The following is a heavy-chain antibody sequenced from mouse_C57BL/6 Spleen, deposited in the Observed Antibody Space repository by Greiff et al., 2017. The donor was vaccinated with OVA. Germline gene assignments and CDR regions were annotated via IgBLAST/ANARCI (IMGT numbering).Heavy chain of an antibody. CDR2: ISYDGSN. D-gene: IGHD3-3*01. CDR3: ARDRGLFDY. CDR1: GYSITSGYY. Sequence: VQLQQSGPGLVKPSQSLSLTCSVTGYSITSGYYWNWIRQFPGNKLEWMGYISYDGSNNYNPSLKNRISITRDTSKNQFFLKLNSVTTEDTATYYCARDRGLFDYWGQGTTLTVSS. V-gene: IGHV3-6*01. J-gene: IGHJ2*01.